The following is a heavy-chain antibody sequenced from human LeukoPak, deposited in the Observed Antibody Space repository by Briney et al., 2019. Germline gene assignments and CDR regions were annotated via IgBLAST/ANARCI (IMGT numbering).Heavy chain of an antibody. CDR1: GFSFSGHW. J-gene: IGHJ4*02. CDR2: ISPTGSTI. V-gene: IGHV3-74*01. D-gene: IGHD6-6*01. CDR3: ARGPNSNWSGLDF. Sequence: QTGGSLRLSCTASGFSFSGHWMHWARQLPGKGLVWVSRISPTGSTISYADSVKGRFTVSRDNAKNTLYLQVNNLRAEDTAVYYCARGPNSNWSGLDFWGQGTLLTVSS.